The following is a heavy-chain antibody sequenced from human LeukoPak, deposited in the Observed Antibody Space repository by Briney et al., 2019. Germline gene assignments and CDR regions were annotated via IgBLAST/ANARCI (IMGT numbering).Heavy chain of an antibody. CDR3: ARRRATVTTRGFDP. CDR1: GGSFSGYY. J-gene: IGHJ5*02. Sequence: PSETLSLTCAVYGGSFSGYYWSWLRQPPGKGLEWLGEINHSGSTNYNPSLKSRVTISVDTPKNQFSLKLSSVTAADTAVYYCARRRATVTTRGFDPWGQGTLVTVSS. V-gene: IGHV4-34*01. D-gene: IGHD4-17*01. CDR2: INHSGST.